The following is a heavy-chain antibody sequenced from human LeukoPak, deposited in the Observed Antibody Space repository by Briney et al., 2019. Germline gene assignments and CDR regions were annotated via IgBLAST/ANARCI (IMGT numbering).Heavy chain of an antibody. J-gene: IGHJ6*03. D-gene: IGHD2-2*01. CDR1: GFTFSSFA. CDR3: AKSYLGPAAIPLATYMDV. V-gene: IGHV3-23*01. CDR2: ISGSGGST. Sequence: GGSLRHSCAASGFTFSSFAMSWVRQAPGKGLEWVSSISGSGGSTYNADSVKGRFTISRDNSKNTLYLQMNSLRAEDTAVYYCAKSYLGPAAIPLATYMDVWGKGTTVTVSS.